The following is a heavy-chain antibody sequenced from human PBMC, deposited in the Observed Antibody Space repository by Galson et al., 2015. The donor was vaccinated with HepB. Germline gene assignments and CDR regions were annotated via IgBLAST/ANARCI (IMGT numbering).Heavy chain of an antibody. CDR3: AREKCRGGSCYGPYYYYYGMDV. D-gene: IGHD2-15*01. J-gene: IGHJ6*02. Sequence: SVKVSCKASGSTFTGYYMHWVRQAPGQGLEWMGWINPNSGGTNYAQKFQGWVTMTRDTSISTAYMELSRLRSDDTAVYYCAREKCRGGSCYGPYYYYYGMDVWGQGTTVTVSS. CDR1: GSTFTGYY. CDR2: INPNSGGT. V-gene: IGHV1-2*04.